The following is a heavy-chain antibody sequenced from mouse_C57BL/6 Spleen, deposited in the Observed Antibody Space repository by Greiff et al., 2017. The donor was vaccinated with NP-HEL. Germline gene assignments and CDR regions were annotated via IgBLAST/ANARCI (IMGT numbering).Heavy chain of an antibody. V-gene: IGHV5-4*01. CDR2: ISDGGSYT. CDR1: GFTFSSYA. CDR3: AREGGLLRPSMDY. J-gene: IGHJ4*01. Sequence: DVMLVESGGGLVKPGGSLKLSCAASGFTFSSYAMSWVRQTPEKRLEWVATISDGGSYTYYPDNVKGRFTISRDNAKNNLYLQMSHLKSEDTAMYYCAREGGLLRPSMDYWGQGTSVTVSS. D-gene: IGHD1-2*01.